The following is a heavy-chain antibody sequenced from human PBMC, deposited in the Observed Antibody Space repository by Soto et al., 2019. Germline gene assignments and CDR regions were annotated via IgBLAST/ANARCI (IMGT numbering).Heavy chain of an antibody. J-gene: IGHJ6*02. CDR1: GGSFSGYY. CDR2: INHSGST. D-gene: IGHD6-6*01. V-gene: IGHV4-34*01. Sequence: SETLSLTCAVYGGSFSGYYWSWIRQPPGKGLEWIGEINHSGSTNYNPSLKSRVTISVDTSKNQFSLKLSSVTAADTAVYYCARGSVRKGVRGSSSSLKTPYYYYYGMDVWGQGTTVTVSS. CDR3: ARGSVRKGVRGSSSSLKTPYYYYYGMDV.